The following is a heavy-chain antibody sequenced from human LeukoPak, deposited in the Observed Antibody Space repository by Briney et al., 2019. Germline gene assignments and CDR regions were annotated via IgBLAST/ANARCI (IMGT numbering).Heavy chain of an antibody. Sequence: GGSLRLSCAASGFTFSDSWMSWVRQAPGKGLEWVANMNQDGSEKDYVDSVKGRFTISRDNARNSLYLQMGSLRAEDTAVYYCATCTHWVAGDVWGQGTTVTVSS. CDR3: ATCTHWVAGDV. J-gene: IGHJ6*02. V-gene: IGHV3-7*01. CDR2: MNQDGSEK. D-gene: IGHD2-8*01. CDR1: GFTFSDSW.